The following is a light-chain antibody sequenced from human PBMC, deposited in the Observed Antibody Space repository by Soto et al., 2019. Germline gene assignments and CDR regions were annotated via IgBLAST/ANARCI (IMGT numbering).Light chain of an antibody. CDR3: QQYNSYWT. J-gene: IGKJ1*01. CDR2: DAS. Sequence: DIQMTQSPSSLSAYVGDRVTITCRASQSISSWLAWYQQKPGKAPKILIYDASSLESGVPSRFSGGGSGTEFTLTISSLQPDDFATYYCQQYNSYWTLGQGTKVDIK. CDR1: QSISSW. V-gene: IGKV1-5*01.